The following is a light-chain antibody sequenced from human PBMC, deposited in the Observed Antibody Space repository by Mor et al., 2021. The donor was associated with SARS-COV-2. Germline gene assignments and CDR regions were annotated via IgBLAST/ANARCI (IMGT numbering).Light chain of an antibody. V-gene: IGKV2-24*01. J-gene: IGKJ2*03. CDR3: MQATQFPSYG. Sequence: LSGGPDRFSGSGSGSDFTLKISWVEAEDVGVYYCMQATQFPSYGFGQGTKLEIK.